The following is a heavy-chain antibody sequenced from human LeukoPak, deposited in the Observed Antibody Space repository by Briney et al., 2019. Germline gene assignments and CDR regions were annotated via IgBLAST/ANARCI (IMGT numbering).Heavy chain of an antibody. CDR1: GGSISSSNW. D-gene: IGHD3-22*01. J-gene: IGHJ3*02. V-gene: IGHV4-4*02. Sequence: SGTLSLTCAVSGGSISSSNWWSWVRQPPGKGLEWIGEIYHSGSTNYNPSLKSRVTISVDTSKNQFSLKLSSVTAADTAVYYCARARWAYYYDSSGYPRIDAFDIWGQGTMVTVSS. CDR3: ARARWAYYYDSSGYPRIDAFDI. CDR2: IYHSGST.